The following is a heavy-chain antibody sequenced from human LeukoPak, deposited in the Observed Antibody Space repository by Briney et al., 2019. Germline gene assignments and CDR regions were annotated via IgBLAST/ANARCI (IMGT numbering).Heavy chain of an antibody. CDR1: GGSISSSSYY. V-gene: IGHV4-39*07. D-gene: IGHD3-10*01. J-gene: IGHJ2*01. CDR2: IYYSGST. CDR3: ARDSSDWYFDL. Sequence: SETLSLTCTVSGGSISSSSYYWGWIRQPPGKGLEWIGSIYYSGSTYYNPSLKSRVTISVDTSKNQFSLKLSSVTAADTAVYYCARDSSDWYFDLWGRGTLVTVSS.